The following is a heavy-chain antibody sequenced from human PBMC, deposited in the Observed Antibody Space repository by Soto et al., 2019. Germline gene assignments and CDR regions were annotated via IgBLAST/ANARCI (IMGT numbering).Heavy chain of an antibody. V-gene: IGHV1-2*02. CDR2: INPNSGGT. CDR3: ARWGSYRNRNFDY. Sequence: GASVKVSCKASGYTFTGYYMHWVRQAPGQGLEWMGWINPNSGGTNYAQKFQGRVTMTRDTSISTAYMELSRLRSDDTAVYHCARWGSYRNRNFDYWGQGTLVTVSS. J-gene: IGHJ4*02. CDR1: GYTFTGYY. D-gene: IGHD3-10*01.